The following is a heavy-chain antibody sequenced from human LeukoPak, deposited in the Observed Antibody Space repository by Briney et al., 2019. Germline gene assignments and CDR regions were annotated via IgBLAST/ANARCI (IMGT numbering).Heavy chain of an antibody. J-gene: IGHJ4*02. CDR1: GFTFRSHA. V-gene: IGHV3-23*01. CDR3: AKDFRIGYSAHFDY. Sequence: GGPLRLSCVGSGFTFRSHAMSWVRQAPEKGLEFVSGIYENGGTTYYADSVKGRFSISRDNSKNTLYLQMDSLRGEDTAVYYCAKDFRIGYSAHFDYWGQGALVTVSS. D-gene: IGHD2-21*01. CDR2: IYENGGTT.